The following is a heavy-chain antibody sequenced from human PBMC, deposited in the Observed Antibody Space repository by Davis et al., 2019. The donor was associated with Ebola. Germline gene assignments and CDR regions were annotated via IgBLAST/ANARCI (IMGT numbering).Heavy chain of an antibody. CDR2: IKSKTDGGTT. Sequence: GESLKISCAASGFTFSNAWMNWVRQAPGKGLGWVGRIKSKTDGGTTDYAAPVKGRFTISRDDSKNTLYLQMNSLKTEDTAVYYCTTYCTNGVRYYYYGMDVWGQGTTVTVSS. CDR1: GFTFSNAW. D-gene: IGHD2-8*01. CDR3: TTYCTNGVRYYYYGMDV. J-gene: IGHJ6*02. V-gene: IGHV3-15*07.